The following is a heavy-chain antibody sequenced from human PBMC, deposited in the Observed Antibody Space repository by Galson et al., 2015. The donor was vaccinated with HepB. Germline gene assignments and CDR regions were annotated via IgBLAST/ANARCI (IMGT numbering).Heavy chain of an antibody. J-gene: IGHJ6*02. V-gene: IGHV1-2*02. CDR3: AHIGSIHYYYYGMDV. Sequence: SVKVSCKASGYTFTGYYMHWVRQAPGQGLEWMGWINPNSGGTNYAQKFQGRVTMTRDTSISTAYMELSRLRSDDTAVYYCAHIGSIHYYYYGMDVWGQGTTVTVSS. D-gene: IGHD2-21*01. CDR2: INPNSGGT. CDR1: GYTFTGYY.